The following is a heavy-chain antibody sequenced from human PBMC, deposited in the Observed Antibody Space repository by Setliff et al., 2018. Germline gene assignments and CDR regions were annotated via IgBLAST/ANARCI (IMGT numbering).Heavy chain of an antibody. V-gene: IGHV1-69*05. CDR2: TIPMFGST. J-gene: IGHJ6*03. D-gene: IGHD5-18*01. CDR1: GDTFRSYG. CDR3: VREGVDTRSSTDYRCYMDV. Sequence: GASVKVSCKASGDTFRSYGISWVRQAPGQGLEWVGGTIPMFGSTSYAQKFQGRFTIITDESTTTAYMELSSLGSEDTAVYYCVREGVDTRSSTDYRCYMDVWGKGTTVTVS.